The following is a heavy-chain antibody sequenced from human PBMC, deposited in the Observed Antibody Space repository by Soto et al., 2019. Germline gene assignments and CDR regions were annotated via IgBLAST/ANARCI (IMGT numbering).Heavy chain of an antibody. Sequence: ASVKVSCKASGYTFTSYDINWVRQATGQGLEWMGWMNPNSGNTGYAQKFQGRVTMTRNTSISTAYMELSSLRSEDTAVYYCARRYSSGGAYYYYGMDVWGQGTTVTVSS. V-gene: IGHV1-8*01. CDR3: ARRYSSGGAYYYYGMDV. D-gene: IGHD6-19*01. CDR2: MNPNSGNT. J-gene: IGHJ6*02. CDR1: GYTFTSYD.